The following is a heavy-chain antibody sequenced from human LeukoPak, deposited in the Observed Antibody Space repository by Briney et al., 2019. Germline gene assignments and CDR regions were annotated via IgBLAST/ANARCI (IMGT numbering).Heavy chain of an antibody. V-gene: IGHV3-21*01. CDR2: ISSSSSYI. CDR1: GFTFSSYS. J-gene: IGHJ4*02. CDR3: ASYSSSWDYFDY. D-gene: IGHD6-13*01. Sequence: TGGSLRLSCAASGFTFSSYSMNWVRQAPGKGLEWVSSISSSSSYIYYADSVKGRFTISRDNSKNTLYLQMNSLRAEDTAVYYCASYSSSWDYFDYWGQGTLVTVSS.